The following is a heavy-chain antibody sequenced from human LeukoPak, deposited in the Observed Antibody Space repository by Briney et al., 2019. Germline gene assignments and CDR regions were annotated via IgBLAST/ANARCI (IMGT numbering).Heavy chain of an antibody. CDR2: IYPDDSNT. D-gene: IGHD6-13*01. Sequence: GESLKISCQGSGYNFPIYWIGWVRQMPGQGLEWMGIIYPDDSNTIYGPSFQGQVTISADKSISTAYLQWSSLKASDTAMYYCARRLAAANTDGFDIWGQGTMVTISS. CDR1: GYNFPIYW. V-gene: IGHV5-51*01. CDR3: ARRLAAANTDGFDI. J-gene: IGHJ3*02.